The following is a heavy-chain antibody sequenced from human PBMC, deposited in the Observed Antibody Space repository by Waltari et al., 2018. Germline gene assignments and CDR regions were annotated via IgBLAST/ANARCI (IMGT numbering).Heavy chain of an antibody. CDR2: ISYSGIT. V-gene: IGHV4-59*04. Sequence: QVQLQESGPGLVKPSETLSLTCTVSGGSINNYYWSWIRQPPGKRLEWIGYISYSGITDYTSPLVSRVTMSVDTSRSQFSLKLRSVTDADTATYYCVRGCAGGACYSDTYYSMDVWGKGTTVTVSS. D-gene: IGHD2-21*02. CDR3: VRGCAGGACYSDTYYSMDV. J-gene: IGHJ6*03. CDR1: GGSINNYY.